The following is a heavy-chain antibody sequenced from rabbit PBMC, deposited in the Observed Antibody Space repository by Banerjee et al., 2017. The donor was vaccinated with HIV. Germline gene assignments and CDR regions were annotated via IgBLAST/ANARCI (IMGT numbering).Heavy chain of an antibody. CDR1: GFSFSNSYY. CDR2: IGTGSSGST. D-gene: IGHD4-1*01. V-gene: IGHV1S45*01. J-gene: IGHJ4*01. Sequence: QEQLEESGGDLVKPEGSLTLTCTASGFSFSNSYYMCWVRQAPGKGLEWIGCIGTGSSGSTWYASWAKGRFTISKTSSTTVALQMTSLTAADTATYFCARDLAGVIGWNFDLWGPGTLVTVS. CDR3: ARDLAGVIGWNFDL.